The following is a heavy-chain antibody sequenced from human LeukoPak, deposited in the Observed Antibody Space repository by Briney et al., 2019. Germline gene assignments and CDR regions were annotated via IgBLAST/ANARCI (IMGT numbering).Heavy chain of an antibody. V-gene: IGHV3-23*01. CDR3: AKAVGATKGVGY. CDR2: ISGSGGST. D-gene: IGHD1-26*01. J-gene: IGHJ4*02. CDR1: GFTFSSYA. Sequence: GGTLRLSCAASGFTFSSYAMSWVRQAPGKGLEWVSAISGSGGSTYYADSVKGRFTVSRDNSKNTLYLQMNSLRAEDTAVYYCAKAVGATKGVGYWGQGTLVTVSS.